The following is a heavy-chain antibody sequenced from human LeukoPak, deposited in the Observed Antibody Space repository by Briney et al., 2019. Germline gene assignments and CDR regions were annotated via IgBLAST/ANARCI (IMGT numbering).Heavy chain of an antibody. CDR3: AKVAATPYYYYYMDV. J-gene: IGHJ6*03. V-gene: IGHV1-69*05. D-gene: IGHD2-15*01. Sequence: ASVKVSCKASGGTFSSYAISWVRQAPGQGLKWMGRIIPIFGTANYAQKFQGRVTITTDESTSTAYMELSSLRSEDTAVYYCAKVAATPYYYYYMDVWGKGTTVTVSS. CDR1: GGTFSSYA. CDR2: IIPIFGTA.